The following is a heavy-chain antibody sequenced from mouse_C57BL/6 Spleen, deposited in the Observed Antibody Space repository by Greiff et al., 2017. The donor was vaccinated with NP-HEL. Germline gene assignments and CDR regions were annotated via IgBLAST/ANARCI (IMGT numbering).Heavy chain of an antibody. CDR3: APKGNYYGSSYGFAY. D-gene: IGHD1-1*01. Sequence: VQLQQSGPELVKPGASVKISCKASGYTFTDYYMNWVKQSHGKSLEWIGDINPNNGGTSYNQKFKGKATLTVDKSSSTAYMELRSLTSEDSAVYYCAPKGNYYGSSYGFAYWGQGTLVTVSA. CDR1: GYTFTDYY. J-gene: IGHJ3*01. CDR2: INPNNGGT. V-gene: IGHV1-26*01.